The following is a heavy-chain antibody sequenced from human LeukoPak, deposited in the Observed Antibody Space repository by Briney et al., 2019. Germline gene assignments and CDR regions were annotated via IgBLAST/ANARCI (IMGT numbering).Heavy chain of an antibody. CDR3: AKDRLPDGRWSLDY. CDR1: GFTLSHYV. V-gene: IGHV3-23*01. J-gene: IGHJ4*02. Sequence: GRSLRLSCVGSGFTLSHYVMHWVRQAPGKGLEWVSGIYGNGAGIQYADSVKGRFTISRDNSKNTLYLQMNSLRAEDTALYYCAKDRLPDGRWSLDYWGQGTLVTVSS. CDR2: IYGNGAGI. D-gene: IGHD6-13*01.